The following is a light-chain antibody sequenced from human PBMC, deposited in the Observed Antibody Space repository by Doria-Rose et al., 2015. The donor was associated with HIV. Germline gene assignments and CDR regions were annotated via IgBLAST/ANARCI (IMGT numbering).Light chain of an antibody. CDR3: HQYGTSWT. CDR1: QSFSSTY. V-gene: IGKV3-20*01. Sequence: TQSPGTLSLSPGERATLSCRAGQSFSSTYLAWYQQKPGQAPSLLIYDGSTRATDIPDRFSASGSGTDSTFTINRLEPEDFALYYCHQYGTSWTFGQGTKVGI. J-gene: IGKJ1*01. CDR2: DGS.